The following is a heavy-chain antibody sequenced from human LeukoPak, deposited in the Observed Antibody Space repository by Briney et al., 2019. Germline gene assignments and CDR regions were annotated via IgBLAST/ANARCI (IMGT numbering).Heavy chain of an antibody. CDR1: GGTFSSYA. J-gene: IGHJ4*02. D-gene: IGHD1-26*01. CDR3: ARRGPPAYSGSYYVDY. CDR2: INPNSGGT. Sequence: ASVKVSCKASGGTFSSYAISWVRQAPGQGLEWMGRINPNSGGTNYAQKFQGRVTMTRDTSISTAYMELSRLRSDDTAVYYCARRGPPAYSGSYYVDYWGQGTLVTVSS. V-gene: IGHV1-2*06.